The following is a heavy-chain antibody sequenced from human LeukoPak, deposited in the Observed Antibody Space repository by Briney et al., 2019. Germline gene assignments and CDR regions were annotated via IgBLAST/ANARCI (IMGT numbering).Heavy chain of an antibody. CDR3: ARDKGDILTGYYRVYYYMDV. D-gene: IGHD3-9*01. CDR1: GFTFSSYW. Sequence: GGSLRLSCAATGFTFSSYWMSWVRQAPGKGLEWVANIKQDGSEKYYVDSVKGRFTISRDNAKNSLYLQMNSLRAEDTAVYYCARDKGDILTGYYRVYYYMDVWGKGTTVTVSS. J-gene: IGHJ6*03. V-gene: IGHV3-7*01. CDR2: IKQDGSEK.